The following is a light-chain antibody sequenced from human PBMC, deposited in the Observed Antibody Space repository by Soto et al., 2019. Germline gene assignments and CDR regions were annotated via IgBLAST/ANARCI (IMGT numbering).Light chain of an antibody. Sequence: EIVFTQSPGTLSVSPGERVTLSCRASQSVSSNYLAWYQQRPGQAPRLLIFGASYRATGIPDRFSGSGSGTDFTLTISRLEPEDFAVYYCQQYSSSPPEFTFGPGTKVDSK. CDR1: QSVSSNY. V-gene: IGKV3-20*01. CDR3: QQYSSSPPEFT. CDR2: GAS. J-gene: IGKJ3*01.